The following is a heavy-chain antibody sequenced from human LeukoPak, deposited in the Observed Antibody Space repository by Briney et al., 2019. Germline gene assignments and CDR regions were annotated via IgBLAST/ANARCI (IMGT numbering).Heavy chain of an antibody. Sequence: SVKVSCKASGYKFTNYGISWVRQAPGQGLEWMGWISPYNGNTIYAQKLQGRVTMTTDTSTSTAYMELRSLRSDDTAVYYCARGSPPRVYYDRSGYYSYYFDYWGQGTLVTVSS. V-gene: IGHV1-18*01. J-gene: IGHJ4*02. D-gene: IGHD3-22*01. CDR3: ARGSPPRVYYDRSGYYSYYFDY. CDR2: ISPYNGNT. CDR1: GYKFTNYG.